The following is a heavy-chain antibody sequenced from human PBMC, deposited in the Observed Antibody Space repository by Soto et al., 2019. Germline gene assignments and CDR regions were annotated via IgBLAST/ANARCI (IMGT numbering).Heavy chain of an antibody. J-gene: IGHJ2*01. Sequence: EVQLVESGGGLVQPGRSLRLSCAASGFTFDDYAMHWVRQAPGKGLEWVSGISWNSGSIGYADSVKGRFTISRDNAKYSLYLQMNSLRAEDTALYYCAKDNDGDYVLWYFDLWGRGTLVTVSS. V-gene: IGHV3-9*01. CDR2: ISWNSGSI. CDR1: GFTFDDYA. D-gene: IGHD4-17*01. CDR3: AKDNDGDYVLWYFDL.